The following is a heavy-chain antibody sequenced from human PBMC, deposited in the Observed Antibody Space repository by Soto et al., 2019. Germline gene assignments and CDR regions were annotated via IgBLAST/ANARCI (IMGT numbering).Heavy chain of an antibody. Sequence: GGSLRLSCAASGFTFSDSAMGWVRQAPGKGLEWVSSISASVYSTYYADSVKGRFTISRDTSKNTLYLQTNSLRAEDTAMYYCAKMGRDAYKPIDSWGQGSLVTVPS. V-gene: IGHV3-23*01. CDR1: GFTFSDSA. J-gene: IGHJ4*02. CDR3: AKMGRDAYKPIDS. D-gene: IGHD3-16*01. CDR2: ISASVYST.